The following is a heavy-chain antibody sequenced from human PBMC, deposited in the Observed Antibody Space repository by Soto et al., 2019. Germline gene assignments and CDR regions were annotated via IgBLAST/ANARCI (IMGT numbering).Heavy chain of an antibody. V-gene: IGHV4-61*08. CDR1: GDSINNDGYY. CDR3: ARGGQDFWSGPFDY. J-gene: IGHJ4*02. D-gene: IGHD3-3*01. Sequence: SETLSLTCSVSGDSINNDGYYWTWIRQHPGKGLEWIGYIYNSGSAYYNPSLKSRITMSADTSRNQFSLKLNSVTAADTAVYYCARGGQDFWSGPFDYWGQGALVTVSS. CDR2: IYNSGSA.